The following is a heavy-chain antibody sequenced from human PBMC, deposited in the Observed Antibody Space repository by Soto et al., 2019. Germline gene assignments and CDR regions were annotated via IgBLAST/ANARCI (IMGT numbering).Heavy chain of an antibody. V-gene: IGHV1-18*01. CDR3: ARGLERRETYYAFDI. Sequence: QVRLVQSGPEVKKPGASVKVSCKTSGYTPTNYDIGWVRQAPGQGLEYMGWISAYNGNTNYAPKLQDRVTLTTDTPTKTAYIQLRSVPPDDTAIYYGARGLERRETYYAFDIWGQGTLVTVSS. CDR1: GYTPTNYD. CDR2: ISAYNGNT. J-gene: IGHJ4*01. D-gene: IGHD1-26*01.